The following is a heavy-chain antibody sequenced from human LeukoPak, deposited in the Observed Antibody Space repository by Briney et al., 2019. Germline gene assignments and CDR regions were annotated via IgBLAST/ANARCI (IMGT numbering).Heavy chain of an antibody. D-gene: IGHD1/OR15-1a*01. CDR2: ISAYDGNT. V-gene: IGHV1-18*01. CDR1: GYTFTSYG. J-gene: IGHJ6*03. CDR3: ARDHELEHRGYYSFYYMDV. Sequence: ASVKVSCKASGYTFTSYGISWVRQAPGQGLEWMGWISAYDGNTNYAQKLQGRVTMTTDTSTSTAYMELRSLRSDDTAVYYCARDHELEHRGYYSFYYMDVWGKGTTVTVSS.